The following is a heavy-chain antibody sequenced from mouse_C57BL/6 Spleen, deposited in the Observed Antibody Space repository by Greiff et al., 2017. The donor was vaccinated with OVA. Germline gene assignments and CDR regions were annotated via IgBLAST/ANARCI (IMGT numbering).Heavy chain of an antibody. CDR3: ARVGSSLYYYAMDY. CDR2: ISSGSSTI. V-gene: IGHV5-17*01. D-gene: IGHD1-1*01. Sequence: EVQVVESGGGLVKPGGSLKLSCAASGFTFSDYGMHWVRQAPEKGLEWVAYISSGSSTIYYADTVKGRFTISRDNAKNTLFLQMTSLRSEDTAMYYCARVGSSLYYYAMDYWGQGTSVTVSS. CDR1: GFTFSDYG. J-gene: IGHJ4*01.